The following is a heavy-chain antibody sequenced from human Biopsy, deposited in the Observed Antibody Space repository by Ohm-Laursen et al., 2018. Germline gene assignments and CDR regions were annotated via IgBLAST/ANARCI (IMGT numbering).Heavy chain of an antibody. Sequence: TLSLTCSVSGGSIISYYWTWIRQPPGKGLEWIGIIYQTGNTYYNPSLKSRLTISGDASKNEFFLNLTSLTAADTAIYYCVRVRGITPPGAFDFWGQGTKVAVSS. CDR2: IYQTGNT. J-gene: IGHJ3*01. V-gene: IGHV4-59*08. CDR3: VRVRGITPPGAFDF. CDR1: GGSIISYY. D-gene: IGHD6-13*01.